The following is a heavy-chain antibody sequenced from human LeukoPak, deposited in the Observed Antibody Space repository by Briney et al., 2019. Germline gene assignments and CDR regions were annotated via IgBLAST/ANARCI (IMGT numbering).Heavy chain of an antibody. CDR2: ISGSGGST. CDR1: GFTFSSYA. Sequence: PGGSLRLSCAASGFTFSSYATSWVRQAPGKGLEWVSAISGSGGSTYYADSVKGRFTISRDNSKNTLYLQMNSLRAEDTAVYYCAKDPRQQLYYFDYWGQGTLVTVSS. CDR3: AKDPRQQLYYFDY. D-gene: IGHD6-13*01. V-gene: IGHV3-23*01. J-gene: IGHJ4*02.